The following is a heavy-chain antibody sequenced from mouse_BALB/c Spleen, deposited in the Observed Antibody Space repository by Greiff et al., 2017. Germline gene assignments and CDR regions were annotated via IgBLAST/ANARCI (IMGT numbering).Heavy chain of an antibody. CDR1: GYTFTSHW. V-gene: IGHV1S81*02. CDR2: INPSNGRT. Sequence: QVQLQQPGAELVKPGASVKLSCKASGYTFTSHWMHWVKQRPGQGLEWIGEINPSNGRTNYNEKFKSKATLTVDKSSSTAYMQLGSLTSGDSAVYYCARVPDRYYETWFAYWGQGTLVTVSA. J-gene: IGHJ3*01. D-gene: IGHD2-12*01. CDR3: ARVPDRYYETWFAY.